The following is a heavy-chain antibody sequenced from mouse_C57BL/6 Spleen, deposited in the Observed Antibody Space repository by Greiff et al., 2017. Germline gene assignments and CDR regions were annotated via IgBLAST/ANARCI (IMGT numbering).Heavy chain of an antibody. D-gene: IGHD2-5*01. CDR3: ARPYSNYDFDY. Sequence: QVQLQQPGAELVMPGASVKLSCKASGYTFTSYWMHWVKQRPGQGLEWIGEIDPSDSYTNYNQKFKGKSTLTVDKSSSTAYMQLSSLTSEDAAVYYCARPYSNYDFDYWGQGTTLTVSS. CDR2: IDPSDSYT. V-gene: IGHV1-69*01. CDR1: GYTFTSYW. J-gene: IGHJ2*01.